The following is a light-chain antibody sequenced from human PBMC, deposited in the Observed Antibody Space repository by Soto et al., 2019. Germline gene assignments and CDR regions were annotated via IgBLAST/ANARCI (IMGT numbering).Light chain of an antibody. V-gene: IGKV3-15*01. CDR3: QHYNSYSVA. J-gene: IGKJ1*01. Sequence: EILLAQSPSCLPMSPGESVTLSCRASQSVASNLAWYQQKPGQAPRLLIYGTSTRATGVPARFSGSGSGTDFTLTISSLQADDFAVYHCQHYNSYSVAFGQGTKV. CDR1: QSVASN. CDR2: GTS.